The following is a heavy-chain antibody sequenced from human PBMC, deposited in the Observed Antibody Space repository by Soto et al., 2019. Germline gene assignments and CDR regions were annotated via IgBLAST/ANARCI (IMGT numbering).Heavy chain of an antibody. CDR1: GGTFSSYA. CDR2: IQPIVGTA. V-gene: IGHV1-69*01. D-gene: IGHD2-15*01. CDR3: AMHCYSTEQ. J-gene: IGHJ4*02. Sequence: QVQLVQSGAEVKKPGTSVKVSGKASGGTFSSYAISWVRLAPGQGLEWMVGIQPIVGTANYAKKFQGRVTIAADDSTSTAYTGTSSLLSEDTAVYYCAMHCYSTEQWGQGTLGTVSS.